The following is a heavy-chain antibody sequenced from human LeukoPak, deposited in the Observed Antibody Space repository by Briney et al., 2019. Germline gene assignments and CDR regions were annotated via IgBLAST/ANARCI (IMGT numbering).Heavy chain of an antibody. CDR2: INPSGGST. CDR3: ARWPASGYYDSRAKYYFDY. Sequence: ASVKVSCKASGYTFTSYYMHWVRQAPGQGLEWMGIINPSGGSTSYAQKFQGRVTMTRDTSISTAYMELSRLRSDDTAVYYCARWPASGYYDSRAKYYFDYWGQGTLVTVSS. J-gene: IGHJ4*02. CDR1: GYTFTSYY. D-gene: IGHD3-22*01. V-gene: IGHV1-46*01.